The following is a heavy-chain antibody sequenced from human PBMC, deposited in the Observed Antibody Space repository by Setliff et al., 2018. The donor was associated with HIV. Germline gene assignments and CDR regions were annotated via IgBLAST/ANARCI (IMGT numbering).Heavy chain of an antibody. CDR2: INAGNVNT. D-gene: IGHD3-10*01. Sequence: ASVKVSCKASGFTFTNYAVHWVRQAPGQRLEWMGWINAGNVNTKYPQKFQGRVTITRDTSASTAYMELSGLRSEDTAVYYCARVTQSLSLGVWGQGTLVTVSS. V-gene: IGHV1-3*01. CDR3: ARVTQSLSLGV. CDR1: GFTFTNYA. J-gene: IGHJ4*02.